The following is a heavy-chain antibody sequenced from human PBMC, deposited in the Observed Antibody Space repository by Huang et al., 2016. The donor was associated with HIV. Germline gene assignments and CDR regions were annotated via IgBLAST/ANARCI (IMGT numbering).Heavy chain of an antibody. D-gene: IGHD3-22*01. CDR1: GGTFSSYA. V-gene: IGHV1-69*13. Sequence: QVQLVQSGAEVKKPGSSVKVSCKASGGTFSSYAISWVRQAPGQGLEWMEGIMPIFGTANYARKFQGRVTMTADESTSTAYMELSSLRSEDTAVYYCARARGYYGSSVSYYFDYWGQGTLVTVSS. CDR2: IMPIFGTA. J-gene: IGHJ4*02. CDR3: ARARGYYGSSVSYYFDY.